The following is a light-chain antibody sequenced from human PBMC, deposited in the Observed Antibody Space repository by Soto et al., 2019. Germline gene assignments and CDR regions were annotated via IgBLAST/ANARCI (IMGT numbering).Light chain of an antibody. J-gene: IGKJ1*01. CDR2: GAS. CDR1: QSIDSD. V-gene: IGKV3-15*01. Sequence: EIMMTQSPANVSVFPGERATLSCRASQSIDSDLAWYQQKPGHVPRLLIYGASTRATGVPARFSGIGAGTEFTLTLLSLQSDDFAVYYCQQYSHWRTFGPGTKVEIK. CDR3: QQYSHWRT.